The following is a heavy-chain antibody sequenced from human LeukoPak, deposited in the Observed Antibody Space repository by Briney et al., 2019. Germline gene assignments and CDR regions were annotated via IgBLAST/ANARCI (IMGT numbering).Heavy chain of an antibody. D-gene: IGHD1-26*01. Sequence: SETLSLTCAVYSGSFSAYYWSWIRQPPGKGLEWIGEINHSGSTNYNPSLKSRVTISVDTSKNQFSLKLSSVTAADTAVYYCASQWEHHWGQGTLVTVSS. J-gene: IGHJ4*02. CDR1: SGSFSAYY. V-gene: IGHV4-34*01. CDR2: INHSGST. CDR3: ASQWEHH.